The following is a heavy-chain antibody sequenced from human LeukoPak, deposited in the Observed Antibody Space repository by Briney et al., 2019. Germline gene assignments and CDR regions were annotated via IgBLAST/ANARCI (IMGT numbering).Heavy chain of an antibody. Sequence: GGSLRLSCAASGFTFPSYTINPLRPPPGKGLEWVSSISSSSSYMYYADSVKGRFTISRDNAKNSLYLQMNSLRAEDTAVYYCARDRDVPAIGMDVWGQGTTVTVSS. CDR1: GFTFPSYT. J-gene: IGHJ6*02. CDR2: ISSSSSYM. V-gene: IGHV3-21*06. CDR3: ARDRDVPAIGMDV.